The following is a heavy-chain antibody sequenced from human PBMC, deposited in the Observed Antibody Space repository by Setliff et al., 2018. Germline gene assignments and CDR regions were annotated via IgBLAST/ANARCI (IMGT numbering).Heavy chain of an antibody. Sequence: PGGSLSLSCAASGFTFSSYAMSWVRQAPGKGLEWVSAISGSSGSTYYADSVKGRFTISRDNSKNTLYLQMNSLRAEDTAVYYCAKNGFGVVALGVNNWFDPWGQGTLVTVS. CDR1: GFTFSSYA. V-gene: IGHV3-23*01. D-gene: IGHD3-10*01. J-gene: IGHJ5*02. CDR3: AKNGFGVVALGVNNWFDP. CDR2: ISGSSGST.